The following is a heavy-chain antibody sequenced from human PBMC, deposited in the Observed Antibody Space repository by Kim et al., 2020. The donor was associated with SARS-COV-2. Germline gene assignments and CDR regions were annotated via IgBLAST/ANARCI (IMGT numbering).Heavy chain of an antibody. V-gene: IGHV3-23*01. D-gene: IGHD3-3*01. CDR2: ISGSGGST. Sequence: GGSLRLSCAASGFTFSSYAMSWVRQAQGKGLEWVSTISGSGGSTYYADSVKGRFTISRDNSKNTLYLQMNSLRAEDTAVYYCAKDSAITIFGVAPIYYYGMDAWGQGTTVTVSS. CDR3: AKDSAITIFGVAPIYYYGMDA. CDR1: GFTFSSYA. J-gene: IGHJ6*02.